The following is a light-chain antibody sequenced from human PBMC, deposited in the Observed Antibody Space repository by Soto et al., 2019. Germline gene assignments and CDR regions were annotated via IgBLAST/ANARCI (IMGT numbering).Light chain of an antibody. J-gene: IGLJ2*01. V-gene: IGLV1-47*02. CDR1: SSDVGGYNY. CDR3: AAWDGSLRGRV. CDR2: SDT. Sequence: QSALTQPASVSGSPGQSITISCTGTSSDVGGYNYVSWYQQLPGTAPTLLIHSDTQRPSGVPDRFSGSKSGTSASLAISGLRSEDEADYYCAAWDGSLRGRVFGGGTKVTVL.